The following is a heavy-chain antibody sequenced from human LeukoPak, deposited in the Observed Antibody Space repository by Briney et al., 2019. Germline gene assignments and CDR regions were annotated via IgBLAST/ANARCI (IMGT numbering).Heavy chain of an antibody. D-gene: IGHD3-3*01. Sequence: GASVKVSCKASGYTFTGYFMHWVRQAPGQGLEWMGWINPNTGGTNYAQKFRGRVTMTRDTSITTAYMELSRLTSDDTAFYYCARWDPTYGMAAPITSNYYWGQGTLVTVSS. CDR3: ARWDPTYGMAAPITSNYY. CDR2: INPNTGGT. V-gene: IGHV1-2*02. J-gene: IGHJ4*02. CDR1: GYTFTGYF.